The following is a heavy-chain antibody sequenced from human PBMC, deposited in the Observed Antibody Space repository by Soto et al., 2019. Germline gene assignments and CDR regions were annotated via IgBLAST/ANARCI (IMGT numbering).Heavy chain of an antibody. D-gene: IGHD6-13*01. J-gene: IGHJ6*02. CDR2: ISGSGGST. V-gene: IGHV3-23*01. Sequence: GSLRLSCAASGFTFSSYAMSWVRQAPGKGLEWVSAISGSGGSTYYADSVKGRFTISRDNSKNTLYLQMNSLRAEDTAVYYCAKGSEAAVFCGMDVWGQGTTVTV. CDR1: GFTFSSYA. CDR3: AKGSEAAVFCGMDV.